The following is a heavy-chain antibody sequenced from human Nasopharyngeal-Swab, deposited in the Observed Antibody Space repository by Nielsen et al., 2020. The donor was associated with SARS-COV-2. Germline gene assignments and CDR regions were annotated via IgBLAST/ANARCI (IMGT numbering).Heavy chain of an antibody. CDR2: IIGYGSDT. D-gene: IGHD3-16*02. Sequence: VRQAPGKGLVWVSRIIGYGSDTTYAASVKGRFTISRDNAKNTLYLQMNSLRAEDTGVYYCARDTPLDDARGYSSYYFDQWGQGTLVTVAS. J-gene: IGHJ4*02. CDR3: ARDTPLDDARGYSSYYFDQ. V-gene: IGHV3-74*01.